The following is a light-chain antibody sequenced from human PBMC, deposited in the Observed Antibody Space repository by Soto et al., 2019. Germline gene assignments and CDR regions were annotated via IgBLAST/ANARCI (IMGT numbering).Light chain of an antibody. V-gene: IGKV3-15*01. CDR3: QQYNNWPPWT. CDR2: RTS. Sequence: ETVLTQSPGTASLSPGERATLSCRASQSISSNLAWYQQKPGQAPRLLMFRTSSRATGFPARFSGSGSGTEFNLTISSLQSEDFGVYYCQQYNNWPPWTFGQGTKVDIK. J-gene: IGKJ1*01. CDR1: QSISSN.